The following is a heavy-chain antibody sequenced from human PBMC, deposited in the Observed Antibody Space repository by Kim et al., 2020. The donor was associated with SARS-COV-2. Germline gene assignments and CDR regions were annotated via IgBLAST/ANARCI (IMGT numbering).Heavy chain of an antibody. J-gene: IGHJ4*02. V-gene: IGHV3-7*01. CDR3: ARHFFDSS. CDR2: DGSEI. Sequence: DGSEIYYVDSVKGRFTISRDNAKNSLYLQMNSLRAEDTAVYFCARHFFDSSGGQGTLVTVSS. D-gene: IGHD3-22*01.